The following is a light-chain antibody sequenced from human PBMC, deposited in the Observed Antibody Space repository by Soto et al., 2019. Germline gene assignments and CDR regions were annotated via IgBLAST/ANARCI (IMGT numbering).Light chain of an antibody. CDR3: QQYNNDFPWT. CDR2: DAS. V-gene: IGKV1-5*01. J-gene: IGKJ1*01. CDR1: QNIVTW. Sequence: DIQMTQSPSTLSASVGDRVTITCRASQNIVTWLAWYQQKPGTAPKLLIYDASSLEGGVPSRFSGSGSGTEFILTINSLQPDDLATYYCQQYNNDFPWTFGQGTKVELK.